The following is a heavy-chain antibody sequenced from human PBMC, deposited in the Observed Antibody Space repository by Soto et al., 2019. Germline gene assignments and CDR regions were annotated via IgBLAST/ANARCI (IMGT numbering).Heavy chain of an antibody. J-gene: IGHJ4*02. Sequence: QVQLVQSGAAVKKPGSSVKVSCKASGGTFSSYTISWVRQAPGQGLEWMGRIIPILGIANYAQKFQGRVTITADKSTSTAYMELSSLRSEDTAVYYCARGGVGYCSSTSCYGYWGQGTLVTVSS. CDR3: ARGGVGYCSSTSCYGY. V-gene: IGHV1-69*02. CDR2: IIPILGIA. CDR1: GGTFSSYT. D-gene: IGHD2-2*03.